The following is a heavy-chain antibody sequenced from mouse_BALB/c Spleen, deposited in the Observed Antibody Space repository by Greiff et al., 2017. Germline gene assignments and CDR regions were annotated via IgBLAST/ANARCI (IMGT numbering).Heavy chain of an antibody. CDR1: GYSITSDYA. V-gene: IGHV3-2*02. Sequence: DVKLQESGPGLVKPSQSLSLTCTVTGYSITSDYAWNWIRQFPGNKLEWMGYISYSGSTSYNPSLKSRISITRDTSKNQFFLQLNSVTTEDTATYYCAREDLEDYAMDYWGQGTSVTVSS. CDR3: AREDLEDYAMDY. CDR2: ISYSGST. J-gene: IGHJ4*01.